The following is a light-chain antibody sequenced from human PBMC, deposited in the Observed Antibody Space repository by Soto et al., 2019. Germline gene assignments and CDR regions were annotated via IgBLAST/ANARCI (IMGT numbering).Light chain of an antibody. CDR2: DAS. CDR1: QSFSSW. V-gene: IGKV1-5*01. Sequence: DIEMTQSPSTLSVSVGDRVTITCRASQSFSSWLAWYQQKPGKAPKLLIYDASSLESGVPSTFSGSGSGTDLLLTISMLHPDGFASYYWQQNKTSYSFGQGTKLEIK. CDR3: QQNKTSYS. J-gene: IGKJ2*03.